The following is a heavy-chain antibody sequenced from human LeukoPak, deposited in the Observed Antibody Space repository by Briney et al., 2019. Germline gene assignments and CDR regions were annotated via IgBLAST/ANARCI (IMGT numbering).Heavy chain of an antibody. CDR1: GFTFSSYA. CDR2: ISGSGGST. D-gene: IGHD1-26*01. CDR3: ATHDLVGASIDAFDI. J-gene: IGHJ3*02. V-gene: IGHV3-23*01. Sequence: GGSLRLSCAASGFTFSSYAMSRVRQAPGKGLEWVSAISGSGGSTYYADSVKGRFTISRDNSKNTLYLQMNSLRAEDTAVYYCATHDLVGASIDAFDIWGQGTMVTVSS.